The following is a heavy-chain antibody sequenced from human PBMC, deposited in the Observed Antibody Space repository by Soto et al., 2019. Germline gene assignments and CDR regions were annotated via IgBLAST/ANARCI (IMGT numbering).Heavy chain of an antibody. CDR2: VYYSGNT. CDR3: ARARYNYFDY. V-gene: IGHV4-59*01. D-gene: IGHD5-18*01. J-gene: IGHJ4*02. Sequence: SETLSLTFTVSGGSISSFSWSWIRQPPGKGLEYIGNVYYSGNTNYNPSLKSRVIVSVDTSKNQFSLRLSSVTAADTAVYYCARARYNYFDYWGQGTPVTVSS. CDR1: GGSISSFS.